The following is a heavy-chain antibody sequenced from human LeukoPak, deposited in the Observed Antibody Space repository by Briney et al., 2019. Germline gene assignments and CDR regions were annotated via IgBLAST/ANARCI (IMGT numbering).Heavy chain of an antibody. J-gene: IGHJ4*02. D-gene: IGHD3-22*01. CDR1: GYTFTGYY. CDR2: INPNSLVT. V-gene: IGHV1-2*02. CDR3: ARGRFYSDSSGLFDY. Sequence: AASVKVSCKASGYTFTGYYMHWVRQAPGQGLEWMGWINPNSLVTNYAQKFQGRVTMTRDTSISTAYMELRRLRSDDTAVYYCARGRFYSDSSGLFDYWGQGTLVTVSS.